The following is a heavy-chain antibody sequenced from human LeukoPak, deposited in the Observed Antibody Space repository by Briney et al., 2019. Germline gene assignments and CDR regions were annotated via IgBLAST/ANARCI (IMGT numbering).Heavy chain of an antibody. Sequence: PGGSLRLSCVASGFTLSSYWMTWVRQPPGKGLEGMANIKQDGSKKSYLDSVKGRFTISRDNAKNSLYLQMNSLRAEDTAIYYCTRVGYIDEGIDYWGQGTLVTVSS. CDR1: GFTLSSYW. D-gene: IGHD5-12*01. CDR2: IKQDGSKK. V-gene: IGHV3-7*04. CDR3: TRVGYIDEGIDY. J-gene: IGHJ4*02.